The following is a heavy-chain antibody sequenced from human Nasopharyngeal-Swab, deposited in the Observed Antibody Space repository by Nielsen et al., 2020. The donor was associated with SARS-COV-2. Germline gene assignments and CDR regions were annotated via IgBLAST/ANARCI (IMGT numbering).Heavy chain of an antibody. V-gene: IGHV1-2*06. Sequence: ASVKVSCRASGCTFTGYYMHWVRQAPGQGLEWMGRINPNSGGTNYAQKFQGRVTMTRDTSISTAYMELSRLRSDDTAVYYCARDMLRNTVTPFDYWGQGTLVTVSS. CDR3: ARDMLRNTVTPFDY. D-gene: IGHD4-17*01. CDR2: INPNSGGT. J-gene: IGHJ4*02. CDR1: GCTFTGYY.